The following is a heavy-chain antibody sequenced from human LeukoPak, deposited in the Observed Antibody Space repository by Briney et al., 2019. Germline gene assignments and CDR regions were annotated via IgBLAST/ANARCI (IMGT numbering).Heavy chain of an antibody. CDR2: IYPGDSDT. CDR3: ARQGGRYYDSAPFDY. D-gene: IGHD3-22*01. CDR1: GYSFTSYW. J-gene: IGHJ4*02. V-gene: IGHV5-51*01. Sequence: GESLKISCKGSGYSFTSYWIGWVRQMPGKGLEWMGIIYPGDSDTRYSPSFQGQVTISADKSISTAYLQWSSLKASDTAMYYCARQGGRYYDSAPFDYWGQGTLATVSS.